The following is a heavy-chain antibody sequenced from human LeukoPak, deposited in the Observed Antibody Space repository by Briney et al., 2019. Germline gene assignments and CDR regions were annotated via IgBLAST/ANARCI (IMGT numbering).Heavy chain of an antibody. CDR3: ARDLWSGYDLVY. CDR1: GGSISSYY. CDR2: IYYSGST. V-gene: IGHV4-59*01. D-gene: IGHD5-12*01. Sequence: PSETLSLTCTVSGGSISSYYWSWIRQPPGKGLEWIGYIYYSGSTNYNLSLKSRVTISVDTSKNQFSLKQSSVTAADTAVYYCARDLWSGYDLVYWGQGTLVTVSS. J-gene: IGHJ4*02.